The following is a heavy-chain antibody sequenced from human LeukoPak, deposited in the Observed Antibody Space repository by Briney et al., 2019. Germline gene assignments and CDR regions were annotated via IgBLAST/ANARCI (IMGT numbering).Heavy chain of an antibody. CDR1: GGSISSGGYS. J-gene: IGHJ5*02. CDR2: IYHSGST. Sequence: PSEILSLTCAVSGGSISSGGYSWSWIRQPPGKGLEWIGYIYHSGSTYYNPSLKSRVTISVGRSKNQFSLKLSSVTAADTAGYYCARSATGTTQTNWFDPWGQGTLVTVSS. CDR3: ARSATGTTQTNWFDP. D-gene: IGHD1-1*01. V-gene: IGHV4-30-2*01.